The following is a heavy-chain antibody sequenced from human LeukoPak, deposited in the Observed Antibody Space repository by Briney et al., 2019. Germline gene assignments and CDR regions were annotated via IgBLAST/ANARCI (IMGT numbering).Heavy chain of an antibody. D-gene: IGHD6-19*01. CDR1: GGSFSGYY. CDR2: INHSGST. CDR3: ARGRYSSGWYGGWFDP. V-gene: IGHV4-34*01. Sequence: PSETLSLTCAVYGGSFSGYYWSWIRQPPGKGLEWIGVINHSGSTNYNPSLKSRVTISVDTSKNQFSLKLSSVTAADTAVYYCARGRYSSGWYGGWFDPWGQGTLVTVSS. J-gene: IGHJ5*02.